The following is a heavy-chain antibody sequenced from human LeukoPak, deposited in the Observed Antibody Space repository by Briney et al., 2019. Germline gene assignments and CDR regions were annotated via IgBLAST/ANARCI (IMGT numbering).Heavy chain of an antibody. CDR3: ARHSGYVDY. V-gene: IGHV4-38-2*02. Sequence: SSETLSLTCTVSGYSISSGYYWGWIRQPPGQGLEWIGRIYTSGTTNYNPSLKSRVMMSVDTSKNQFSLKLSSVTAADTAVYYCARHSGYVDYWGQGTLVTVSS. D-gene: IGHD1-26*01. CDR2: IYTSGTT. CDR1: GYSISSGYY. J-gene: IGHJ4*02.